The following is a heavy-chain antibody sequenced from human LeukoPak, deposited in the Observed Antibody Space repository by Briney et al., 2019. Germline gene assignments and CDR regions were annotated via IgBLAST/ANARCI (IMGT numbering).Heavy chain of an antibody. J-gene: IGHJ3*02. CDR2: IYPGDSDT. D-gene: IGHD5-18*01. Sequence: RGESLKISCKGTGYSFTSYWIGWVRQMPGKGLEWMGIIYPGDSDTRYSPSFQGQVTISADKSISTAYLQWSSLKASDTAMYYCASLHPGGAAIDAFDIWGQGTMVTVSS. V-gene: IGHV5-51*01. CDR3: ASLHPGGAAIDAFDI. CDR1: GYSFTSYW.